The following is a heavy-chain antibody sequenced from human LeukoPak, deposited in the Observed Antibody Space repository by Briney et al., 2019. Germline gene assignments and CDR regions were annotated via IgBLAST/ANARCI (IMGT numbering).Heavy chain of an antibody. D-gene: IGHD3-9*01. CDR2: IYYSGST. J-gene: IGHJ4*02. Sequence: SETLSLTCTVSGASISSYYWSWIRQPPGKGLEWIGYIYYSGSTNYNPSLKSRVTISVDTSKNQFSLKLSSVTAADTAVYYCARGKYFDWLFQDWGQGTLVTVSS. CDR3: ARGKYFDWLFQD. CDR1: GASISSYY. V-gene: IGHV4-59*01.